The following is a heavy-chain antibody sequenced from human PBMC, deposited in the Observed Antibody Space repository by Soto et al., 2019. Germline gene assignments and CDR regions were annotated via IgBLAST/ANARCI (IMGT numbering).Heavy chain of an antibody. CDR3: YYSGAEYFQH. CDR1: GGSISSYY. J-gene: IGHJ1*01. CDR2: IYYSELT. V-gene: IGHV4-59*01. Sequence: SETLSLTCTVSGGSISSYYWSWIRQPPGKGLEWIGYIYYSELTITKDTSKNQVVLTMTNMDPVDTATYYCALHKYYYDSSGYYSGAEYFQHWGQGTLVTVSS. D-gene: IGHD3-22*01.